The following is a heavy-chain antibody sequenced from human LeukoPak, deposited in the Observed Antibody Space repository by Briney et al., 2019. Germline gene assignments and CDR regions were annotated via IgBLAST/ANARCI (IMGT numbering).Heavy chain of an antibody. CDR2: IIPIFGTA. V-gene: IGHV1-69*13. D-gene: IGHD2-2*01. J-gene: IGHJ6*02. Sequence: SVKVSCKASGGTFSSYAISWVRQAPGQGLEWMGGIIPIFGTANYAQKFQGRVTITADESTSTAYMELSSLRSEDTAVYYCAREDIVVVPGEAHYYYYGMDVWGQGTTVTVSS. CDR1: GGTFSSYA. CDR3: AREDIVVVPGEAHYYYYGMDV.